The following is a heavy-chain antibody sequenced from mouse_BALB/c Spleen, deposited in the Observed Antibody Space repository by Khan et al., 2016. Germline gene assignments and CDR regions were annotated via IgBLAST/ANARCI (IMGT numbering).Heavy chain of an antibody. CDR3: AIGGGYDYFDY. CDR1: GFTFSSYA. D-gene: IGHD2-14*01. Sequence: EVELVESGGGLVKPGGSLKLSCAASGFTFSSYAMSWVRQTPEKRLEWVASISDGGRTYSPDSVRGRFTISRDNARNILYLQMSSLRSEDATMYYCAIGGGYDYFDYWGQGTTLTVSS. V-gene: IGHV5-6-5*01. J-gene: IGHJ2*01. CDR2: ISDGGRT.